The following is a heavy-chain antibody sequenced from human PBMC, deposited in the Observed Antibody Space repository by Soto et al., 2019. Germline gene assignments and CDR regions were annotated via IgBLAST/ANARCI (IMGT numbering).Heavy chain of an antibody. V-gene: IGHV3-30*04. J-gene: IGHJ6*02. Sequence: QMQLVESGGGAVQPGRSLRLSCAASGFTFSYYPMHWVRQAPGNGLEWVAVISGDGSNNYYADSVKGRFTISRDNCKNTLEIQLNSQRGEDTAVYYGARVPGEMVAILYSYPLDGREPLSDVDGWGQGTTVTVSS. CDR1: GFTFSYYP. D-gene: IGHD5-18*01. CDR2: ISGDGSNN. CDR3: ARVPGEMVAILYSYPLDGREPLSDVDG.